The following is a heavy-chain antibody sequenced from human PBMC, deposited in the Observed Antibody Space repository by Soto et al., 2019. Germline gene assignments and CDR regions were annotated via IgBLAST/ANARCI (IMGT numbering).Heavy chain of an antibody. D-gene: IGHD3-10*01. Sequence: EVQLVESGGGLIQPGGSLRLSCAASGFNFIRKYMIWVRQAPGKGLEWVSILYSGSTTYYADSVKGRFTISRDTSENTLYHHMNTLRDEDTAVYYCARGLYDSGRFYVDVWGQGTMVTVSS. CDR3: ARGLYDSGRFYVDV. J-gene: IGHJ4*02. CDR2: LYSGSTT. CDR1: GFNFIRKY. V-gene: IGHV3-53*01.